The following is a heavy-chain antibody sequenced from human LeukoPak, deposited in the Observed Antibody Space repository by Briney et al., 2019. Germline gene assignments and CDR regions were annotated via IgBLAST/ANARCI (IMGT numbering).Heavy chain of an antibody. CDR3: AKPPTGSSWKGVDY. CDR2: IWYDGSNK. CDR1: GFTFSSYG. J-gene: IGHJ4*02. V-gene: IGHV3-33*06. Sequence: GGSLRLSCAASGFTFSSYGMHWVRQAPGKGLEWVAVIWYDGSNKYYADSVKGRFTISRDNSKNTLYLYMNSLRADDTAVYYCAKPPTGSSWKGVDYWGQGTLVTVSS. D-gene: IGHD6-13*01.